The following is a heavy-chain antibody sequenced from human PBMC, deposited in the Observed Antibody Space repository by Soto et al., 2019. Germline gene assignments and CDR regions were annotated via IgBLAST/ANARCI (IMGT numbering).Heavy chain of an antibody. J-gene: IGHJ5*02. V-gene: IGHV3-23*01. Sequence: GGSLRPSCAASGFPFADYAMSWVRQAPGEGLEWVSAISGSGGSTYYADSVKGRFTISRDNSKNTLYLQMNSLRAEDTAVYYCAKPTGDVSVYSSSWYRWFDPWGQGTLVTVSS. CDR2: ISGSGGST. D-gene: IGHD6-13*01. CDR1: GFPFADYA. CDR3: AKPTGDVSVYSSSWYRWFDP.